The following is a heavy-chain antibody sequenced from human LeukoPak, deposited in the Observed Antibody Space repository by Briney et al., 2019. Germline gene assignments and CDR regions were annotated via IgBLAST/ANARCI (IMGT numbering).Heavy chain of an antibody. CDR1: GGSFSGYY. Sequence: SETLSLTCAVYGGSFSGYYWSWIRQPPGKGLEWIGEINHSGSTNYNPPLKSRVTISVDTSKNQFSLKLSSVTAADTAVYYCARGFTSRGYSSSWYPFYNWFDPWGQGTLVTVSS. J-gene: IGHJ5*02. V-gene: IGHV4-34*01. CDR3: ARGFTSRGYSSSWYPFYNWFDP. D-gene: IGHD6-13*01. CDR2: INHSGST.